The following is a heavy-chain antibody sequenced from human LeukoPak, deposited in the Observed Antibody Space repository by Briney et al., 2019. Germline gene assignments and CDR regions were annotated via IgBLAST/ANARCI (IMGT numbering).Heavy chain of an antibody. CDR2: IYTSGST. CDR1: GGSISSYY. D-gene: IGHD2-2*02. V-gene: IGHV4-4*07. CDR3: ARDQEYQLLYSLWFDP. Sequence: SETLSLTCTVSGGSISSYYWSWIRQPAGKGLEWIGRIYTSGSTNYNPSLKNRVTMSVDTSKNQFALKLSSVTAADTAVYYCARDQEYQLLYSLWFDPWGQGTLVTVSS. J-gene: IGHJ5*02.